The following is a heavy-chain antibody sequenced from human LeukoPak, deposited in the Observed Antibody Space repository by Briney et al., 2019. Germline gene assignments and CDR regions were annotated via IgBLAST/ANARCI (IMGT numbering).Heavy chain of an antibody. Sequence: PGGSLRLSCAASGFTFSSYEMNWVRQAPGKGLEWVSYISSSGSTIYYADSVKGRFTISRDNSKNTLYLQMNSLRAEDTGVYYCAREGGESYYMDVWGKGTTVTISS. CDR2: ISSSGSTI. V-gene: IGHV3-48*03. CDR1: GFTFSSYE. D-gene: IGHD2-21*01. J-gene: IGHJ6*03. CDR3: AREGGESYYMDV.